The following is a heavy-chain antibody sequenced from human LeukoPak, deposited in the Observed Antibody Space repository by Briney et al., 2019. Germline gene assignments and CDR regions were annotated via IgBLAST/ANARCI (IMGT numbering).Heavy chain of an antibody. CDR2: IYYSEST. Sequence: SETLSLTCTVSGGSISSYYWSWIRQPPGKGLEWIGYIYYSESTNYNPSLKSRVTISVDTSKNQFSLKVSSVTAADTAVYYCARATRSWFDPWGQGTLVTVSS. J-gene: IGHJ5*02. CDR1: GGSISSYY. CDR3: ARATRSWFDP. D-gene: IGHD1-14*01. V-gene: IGHV4-59*08.